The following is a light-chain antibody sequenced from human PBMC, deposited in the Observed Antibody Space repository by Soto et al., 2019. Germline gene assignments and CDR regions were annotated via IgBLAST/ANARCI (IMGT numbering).Light chain of an antibody. J-gene: IGKJ2*01. CDR3: HHYASSRHT. CDR2: GAS. V-gene: IGKV3-20*01. CDR1: QSVSSTY. Sequence: EIVLTQSPVTLSLSPGERATLSCRASQSVSSTYLAWYRHKPGQAPRLLIYGASIRAADIPDRFSGSGSGTDFTLTSSGLEPEEFAVYYCHHYASSRHTFGQGTKGESK.